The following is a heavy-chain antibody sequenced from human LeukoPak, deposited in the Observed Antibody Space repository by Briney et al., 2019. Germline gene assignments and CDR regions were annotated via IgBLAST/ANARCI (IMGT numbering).Heavy chain of an antibody. CDR1: GFTFGDYA. Sequence: GGSLRLSCATSGFTFGDYAMHWVRQAPGKALEWVSLINWNGDTTYYTDSVKGRFTVSRDNSKNSLYLQMNSLRPEDTALYYCAKDGGDYGGNLLDYWGQGTLVTVSS. CDR3: AKDGGDYGGNLLDY. D-gene: IGHD4-23*01. J-gene: IGHJ4*02. V-gene: IGHV3-43D*03. CDR2: INWNGDTT.